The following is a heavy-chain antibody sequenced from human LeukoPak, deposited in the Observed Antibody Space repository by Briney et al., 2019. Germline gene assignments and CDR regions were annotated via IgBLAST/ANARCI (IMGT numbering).Heavy chain of an antibody. V-gene: IGHV4-30-2*01. J-gene: IGHJ5*02. CDR2: IYHSGST. Sequence: SETLSLTCAVSGDSISSGGYPWSWIRQPPGKGLEWIGYIYHSGSTYYNPSLKSRVTISVDRSKNQFSLKLSSVTAADTAVYYCARAGPPGSNWFDPWGQGTLVTVSS. CDR3: ARAGPPGSNWFDP. CDR1: GDSISSGGYP.